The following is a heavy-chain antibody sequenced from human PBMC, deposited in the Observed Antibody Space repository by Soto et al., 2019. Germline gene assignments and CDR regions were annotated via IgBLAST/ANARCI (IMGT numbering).Heavy chain of an antibody. CDR3: ARRYSYTHYYGMDV. D-gene: IGHD5-18*01. CDR2: IIPILGIA. Sequence: SVKVSCKASGGTFSSYTISWVRQAPGQGLEWMGRIIPILGIANYAQKFQGRVTITADKSTSTAYMELSSLRSEDTAVYYCARRYSYTHYYGMDVWGQGSTVTVSS. J-gene: IGHJ6*02. V-gene: IGHV1-69*02. CDR1: GGTFSSYT.